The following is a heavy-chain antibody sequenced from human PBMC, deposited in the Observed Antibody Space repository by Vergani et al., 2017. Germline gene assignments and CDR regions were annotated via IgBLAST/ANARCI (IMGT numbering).Heavy chain of an antibody. Sequence: QVQLQESGPGLVKPSQTLSLTCTVSGGSISSGDYYWSWIRQPPGKGLEWIGYIYYSGSTYYNPSLKSRVTISVDTSKNQFSLKLSSVTAAYTAVYYCAREIRAAMIPYYMDVWGKGTTVTVSS. CDR2: IYYSGST. CDR3: AREIRAAMIPYYMDV. J-gene: IGHJ6*03. CDR1: GGSISSGDYY. V-gene: IGHV4-30-4*01. D-gene: IGHD2-2*01.